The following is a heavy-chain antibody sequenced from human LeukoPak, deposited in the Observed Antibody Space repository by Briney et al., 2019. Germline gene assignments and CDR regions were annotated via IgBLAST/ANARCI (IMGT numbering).Heavy chain of an antibody. CDR2: ISGSGGST. D-gene: IGHD4-17*01. Sequence: GGSLRLSCAASGSTFSSYAMSWVRQAPGKGLEWVSTISGSGGSTYYADSVKGRFTISRDNSKNTLYLQMNSLRAEDTAVYYCAKGYKVTTYDVDVFDIWGQGTMVTVSS. CDR1: GSTFSSYA. CDR3: AKGYKVTTYDVDVFDI. J-gene: IGHJ3*02. V-gene: IGHV3-23*01.